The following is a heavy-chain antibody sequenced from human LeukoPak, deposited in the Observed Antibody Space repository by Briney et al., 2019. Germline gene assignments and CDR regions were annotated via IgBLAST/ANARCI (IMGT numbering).Heavy chain of an antibody. CDR2: ISSSSNTI. V-gene: IGHV3-48*02. Sequence: PPGGSLRLSCAASGFTFSSYSMNWVRQPPGEGQEWALYISSSSNTIYYADSGKGRFTISRDNAKNSLYLQMNSLRDEDTALYYCVTDTAMGGLFDYWGQGTLVTVSS. D-gene: IGHD5-18*01. CDR1: GFTFSSYS. CDR3: VTDTAMGGLFDY. J-gene: IGHJ4*02.